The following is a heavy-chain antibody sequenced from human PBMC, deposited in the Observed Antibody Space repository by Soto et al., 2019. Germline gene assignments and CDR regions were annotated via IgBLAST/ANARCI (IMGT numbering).Heavy chain of an antibody. V-gene: IGHV2-5*01. D-gene: IGHD1-26*01. CDR2: LYYNDDR. CDR1: GFSLSSIGVA. J-gene: IGHJ4*02. CDR3: AHSTSVPCCYYFDS. Sequence: SGPTLVNPTHTLTLTCTFSGFSLSSIGVAVGWIRQPPGKALEWLALLYYNDDRRYSPSLKTRLTITKDTSKNQVVLTMTNMDPADTATYYCAHSTSVPCCYYFDSWGQGALVTVSS.